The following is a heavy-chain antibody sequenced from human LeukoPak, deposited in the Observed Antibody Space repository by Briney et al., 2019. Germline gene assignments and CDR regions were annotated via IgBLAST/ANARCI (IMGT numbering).Heavy chain of an antibody. CDR1: AHTFIRFG. D-gene: IGHD2-15*01. J-gene: IGHJ4*02. CDR3: ARDHMVRSLAGTLDY. V-gene: IGHV1-18*01. CDR2: ISANNGNT. Sequence: ASVKVSCKASAHTFIRFGISWVRQAPGQGLEWMGWISANNGNTNYAQKFQGRVTMTTDTSTSTAYMELRGLRSDDTAVYYCARDHMVRSLAGTLDYWGQGTLVTLSS.